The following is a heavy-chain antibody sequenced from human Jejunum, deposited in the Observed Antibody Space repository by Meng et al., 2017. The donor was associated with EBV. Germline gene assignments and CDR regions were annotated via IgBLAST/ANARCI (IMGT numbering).Heavy chain of an antibody. CDR1: GESLSKYY. CDR3: ARLIVDPIDNWFDP. V-gene: IGHV4-34*01. Sequence: QVQLQESGPGLLKPSETLSLICTVYGESLSKYYWSWIRQPPGKGPQWIGEMNHDGRANYNPSLKSRVTMSVDTSKNQVSLKLSSVTAADTAIYYCARLIVDPIDNWFDPWGQGTLVTVSS. D-gene: IGHD2-8*01. CDR2: MNHDGRA. J-gene: IGHJ5*02.